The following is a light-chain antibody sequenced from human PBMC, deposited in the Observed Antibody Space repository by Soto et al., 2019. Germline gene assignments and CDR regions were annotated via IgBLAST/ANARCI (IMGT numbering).Light chain of an antibody. CDR3: QQSNNWPPYT. CDR1: QSVSSN. J-gene: IGKJ2*01. CDR2: GAS. Sequence: EIVMTQSPATLSVSPGERATLSGRASQSVSSNLAWYQQKSGQAPRLLIYGASTRAAGIPARFSGSGSGTEFTLTISSLQSEDFAVYYCQQSNNWPPYTFGQGTKLEIK. V-gene: IGKV3-15*01.